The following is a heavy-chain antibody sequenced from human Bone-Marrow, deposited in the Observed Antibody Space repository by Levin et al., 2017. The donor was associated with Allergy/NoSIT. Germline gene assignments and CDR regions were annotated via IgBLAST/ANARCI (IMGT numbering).Heavy chain of an antibody. J-gene: IGHJ4*02. CDR1: GFTFNNYA. V-gene: IGHV3-23*01. D-gene: IGHD3-16*01. CDR3: AKGRDSYEYCFEN. CDR2: ISASAGTT. Sequence: QSGGSLRLSCAASGFTFNNYAMTWVRQAPGKGLEWVAAISASAGTTYHTDSVKGRFTISRDNSKNTLYLQMITLGVEDTAIYYCAKGRDSYEYCFENWGQGTLVTVSS.